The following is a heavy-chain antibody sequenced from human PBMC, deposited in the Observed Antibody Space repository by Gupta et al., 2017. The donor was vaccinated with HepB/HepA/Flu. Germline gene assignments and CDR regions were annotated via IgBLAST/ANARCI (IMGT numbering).Heavy chain of an antibody. CDR1: GFSLTECA. J-gene: IGHJ3*02. CDR2: IAHDGSYE. CDR3: AREWNVKGGDGAFDT. Sequence: QVQLVESGGGVVQPERPLRLSCEASGFSLTECAMNWVRQAPGKGLEWVAVIAHDGSYEYYADSVRGRFTISRDRFQNILYLQMDSLRREDSAVYFCAREWNVKGGDGAFDTWGQGTKVTVAS. D-gene: IGHD3-16*01. V-gene: IGHV3-30*03.